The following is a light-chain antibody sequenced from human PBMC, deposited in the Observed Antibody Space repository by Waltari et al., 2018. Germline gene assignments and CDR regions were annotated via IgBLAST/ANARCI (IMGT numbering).Light chain of an antibody. CDR3: QQYGSSPRT. Sequence: EIVLTQSPGTLSLSPGERATLSGRASQSVGSSYLAWYQQKPGQAPRLLIYGASSRATGIPDRFSGSGSGTDFTLTISRLEPEDFAVYYCQQYGSSPRTFGQGTKVEIK. CDR1: QSVGSSY. J-gene: IGKJ1*01. CDR2: GAS. V-gene: IGKV3-20*01.